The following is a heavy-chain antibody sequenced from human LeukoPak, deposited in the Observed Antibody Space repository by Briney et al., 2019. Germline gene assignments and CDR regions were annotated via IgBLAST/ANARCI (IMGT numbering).Heavy chain of an antibody. D-gene: IGHD3-10*01. J-gene: IGHJ6*03. CDR3: AKVRTRWTMIRGVPYMDV. CDR1: GFTFSTYA. Sequence: GGSLRLSCAASGFTFSTYAMSWVRQAPGKGLEWVSAISDSGDNTYYADSVKGRYTISRDNSKNTLYLQMSSLRAEDTAVYYCAKVRTRWTMIRGVPYMDVWGKGTTVTVSS. V-gene: IGHV3-23*01. CDR2: ISDSGDNT.